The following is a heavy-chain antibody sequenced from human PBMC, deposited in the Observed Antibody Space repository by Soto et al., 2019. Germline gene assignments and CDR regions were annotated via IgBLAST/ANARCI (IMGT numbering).Heavy chain of an antibody. J-gene: IGHJ4*02. Sequence: GGSLRLSCAASGFTFSSYGMHWVRQAPGKGLEWVAVISYDGSNKYYADSVKGRFTISRDNSKNTLYLQMNSLRAEDTAVYYCAKDSRKGYSYGDYYFDYWGQGTLVTVSS. V-gene: IGHV3-30*18. CDR3: AKDSRKGYSYGDYYFDY. CDR1: GFTFSSYG. CDR2: ISYDGSNK. D-gene: IGHD5-18*01.